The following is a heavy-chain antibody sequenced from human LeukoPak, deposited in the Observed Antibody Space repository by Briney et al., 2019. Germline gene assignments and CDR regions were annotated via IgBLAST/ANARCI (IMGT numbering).Heavy chain of an antibody. D-gene: IGHD1-14*01. CDR2: IYYSGST. CDR1: GGSISSSNYY. J-gene: IGHJ6*03. V-gene: IGHV4-39*01. CDR3: ARVRYNYFYYMDV. Sequence: SETLFLTCTVSGGSISSSNYYWGWIRQPPGKGLEWIGSIYYSGSTYYNPSLKSRVTVSVDTSKNQFSLKLSSVTAADTAVYYCARVRYNYFYYMDVWGKGTTVTVSS.